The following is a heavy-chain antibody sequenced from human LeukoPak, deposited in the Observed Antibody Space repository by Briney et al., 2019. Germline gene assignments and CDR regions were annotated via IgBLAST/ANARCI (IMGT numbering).Heavy chain of an antibody. D-gene: IGHD2-15*01. CDR3: ARDRGSAATAPDAFDI. J-gene: IGHJ3*02. CDR1: GFTFSSYA. Sequence: PGGSLRLSCAASGFTFSSYAMHWVRQAPGKGLEWVAVISYDGSNKYYADSVKGRFTISRDNSKNTLYLQMNSLRAEDTAVYYCARDRGSAATAPDAFDIWGQGTMVTVSS. V-gene: IGHV3-30-3*01. CDR2: ISYDGSNK.